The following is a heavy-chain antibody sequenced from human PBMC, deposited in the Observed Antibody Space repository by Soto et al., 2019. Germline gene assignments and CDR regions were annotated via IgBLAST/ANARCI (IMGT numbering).Heavy chain of an antibody. J-gene: IGHJ3*02. Sequence: SETLSLTCAVYGGSFSGYYWSWIRQPPGKRLEWIGEINHSGSTNYNPSLKSRVTISVDTSKNQFSLKLSSVTAADTAVYYCARRPPSTYYDFWSGYSDAYDIWGQGTMVTVS. V-gene: IGHV4-34*01. D-gene: IGHD3-3*01. CDR2: INHSGST. CDR1: GGSFSGYY. CDR3: ARRPPSTYYDFWSGYSDAYDI.